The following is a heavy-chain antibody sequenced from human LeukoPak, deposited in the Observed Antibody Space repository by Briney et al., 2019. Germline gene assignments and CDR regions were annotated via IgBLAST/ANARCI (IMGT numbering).Heavy chain of an antibody. D-gene: IGHD2-15*01. CDR1: GFTFSSHG. CDR3: AKVGKDCSGGSCYSFQDYYYYYMDV. V-gene: IGHV3-23*01. J-gene: IGHJ6*03. CDR2: ISGSGGST. Sequence: GGTLRLSCAASGFTFSSHGMSWVRQAPGKGLEWVSAISGSGGSTYYADSVKGRFTISRDNSKNTLYLQMNSLRAEDTAVYYCAKVGKDCSGGSCYSFQDYYYYYMDVWGKGTTVTVSS.